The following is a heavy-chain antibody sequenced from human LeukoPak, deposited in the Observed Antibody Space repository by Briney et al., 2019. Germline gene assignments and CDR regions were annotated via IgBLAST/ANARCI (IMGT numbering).Heavy chain of an antibody. D-gene: IGHD6-19*01. Sequence: GGSLRLSCAASGFTFSDSYMSWVRQAPGKGLEWVSFISETGSYTNYADSVKGQFTISRDNAKNSLYLQMHSLRAEDTAVYYCAKWMGRDSWGQGTLVTVSS. CDR3: AKWMGRDS. CDR2: ISETGSYT. J-gene: IGHJ4*02. V-gene: IGHV3-11*06. CDR1: GFTFSDSY.